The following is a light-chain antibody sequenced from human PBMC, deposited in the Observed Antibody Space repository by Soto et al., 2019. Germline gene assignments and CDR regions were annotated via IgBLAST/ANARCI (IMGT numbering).Light chain of an antibody. Sequence: QSALTQPASVSGSPGQSITISCTGTRSDVGDFNYVSWYQQHPGKAPKVMIYEVSNRPSEVSNRFSGSKSGNTASLTISGLQAEDEADYYCCSYTSISTYVFGTGTKLTVL. V-gene: IGLV2-14*01. CDR2: EVS. CDR3: CSYTSISTYV. CDR1: RSDVGDFNY. J-gene: IGLJ1*01.